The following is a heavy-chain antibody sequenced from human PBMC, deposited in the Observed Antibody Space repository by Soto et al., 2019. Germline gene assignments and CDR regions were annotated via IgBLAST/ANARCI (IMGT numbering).Heavy chain of an antibody. Sequence: EVQLVESGGGLVQPGGSLRLSCAASGFIFSSHWMHWVRQSAEKGLVWVSRINSDGSSTAYADSVKGRFTISRDNAKNTLYLQMNSLRVDDTAVYYCARDRPVISNPTDHPMFDLWGQGTQVTVSS. J-gene: IGHJ5*02. D-gene: IGHD6-6*01. V-gene: IGHV3-74*01. CDR2: INSDGSST. CDR1: GFIFSSHW. CDR3: ARDRPVISNPTDHPMFDL.